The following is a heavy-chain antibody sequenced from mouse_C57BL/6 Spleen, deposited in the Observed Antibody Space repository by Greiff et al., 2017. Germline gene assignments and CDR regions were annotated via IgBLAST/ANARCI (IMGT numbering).Heavy chain of an antibody. CDR1: GYTFTSYW. CDR3: ARKAIYYGNLYYAMGY. CDR2: IYPGSGST. Sequence: VQLQQPGAELVKPGASVKMSCKASGYTFTSYWITWVKQRPGQGLEWIGDIYPGSGSTNYNEKFKSKATLTVDTSSSTAYMQLSSLTSEDSAVYYCARKAIYYGNLYYAMGYWGQGASVTVSS. V-gene: IGHV1-55*01. J-gene: IGHJ4*01. D-gene: IGHD2-1*01.